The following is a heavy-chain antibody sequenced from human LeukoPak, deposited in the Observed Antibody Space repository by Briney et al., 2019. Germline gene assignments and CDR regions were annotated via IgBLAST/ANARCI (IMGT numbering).Heavy chain of an antibody. CDR3: ARDRGLRAFDY. V-gene: IGHV3-74*01. J-gene: IGHJ4*02. Sequence: GGSLRLSCAASGFIFRSNWMHWVRQAPGKGLVWVSRINEDGSTTNHADSVKGRFTISRDNVKNTLYLQMNSLRAEDTAVYYCARDRGLRAFDYWGQGTLVTVSS. D-gene: IGHD4-17*01. CDR2: INEDGSTT. CDR1: GFIFRSNW.